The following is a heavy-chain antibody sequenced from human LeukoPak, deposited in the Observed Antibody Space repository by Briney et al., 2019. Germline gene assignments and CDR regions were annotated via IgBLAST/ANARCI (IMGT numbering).Heavy chain of an antibody. CDR2: ISSDGSGT. CDR3: ARDRLDGHSDY. V-gene: IGHV3-74*01. D-gene: IGHD5-24*01. Sequence: GRSLRLSCAASGFTFSGYWMHWVRQAPGKGLVWVSRISSDGSGTTYADSVKGRFTISRDNAENTLYLQMNSLRAEDTAMYYCARDRLDGHSDYWGQGTLVTVS. CDR1: GFTFSGYW. J-gene: IGHJ4*02.